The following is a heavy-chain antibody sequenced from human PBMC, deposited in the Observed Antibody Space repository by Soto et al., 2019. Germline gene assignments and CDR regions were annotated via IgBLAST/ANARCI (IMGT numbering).Heavy chain of an antibody. CDR1: GFTFSSYT. CDR3: AKGWGDY. V-gene: IGHV3-23*01. CDR2: ISSSGGST. J-gene: IGHJ4*02. D-gene: IGHD7-27*01. Sequence: EVQLLESGGGLVQPGGSLRLSCAASGFTFSSYTMSWVRQGPGKGLELVSGISSSGGSTVYADSVKGRFTISRDNFKNTLYLQMNSLRAEDTAVYYCAKGWGDYWGQGTPVTVSS.